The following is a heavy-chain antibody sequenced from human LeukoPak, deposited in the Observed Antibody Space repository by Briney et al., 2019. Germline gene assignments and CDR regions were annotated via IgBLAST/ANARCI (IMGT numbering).Heavy chain of an antibody. V-gene: IGHV4-59*01. CDR3: ARTVSSCWTSYYMDV. CDR2: IYYSGST. J-gene: IGHJ6*03. CDR1: GGSTISYY. Sequence: PETLSVTRTVSGGSTISYYWSWVPQPPRKRLGWSGYIYYSGSTNYNPSLKRRVTISVDTSKNQFSLKLSSVTAADTAVYYCARTVSSCWTSYYMDVWGKGTTVTVSS. D-gene: IGHD6-19*01.